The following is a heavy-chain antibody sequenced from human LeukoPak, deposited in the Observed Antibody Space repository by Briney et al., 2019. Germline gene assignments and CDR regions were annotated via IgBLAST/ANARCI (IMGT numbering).Heavy chain of an antibody. D-gene: IGHD1-26*01. Sequence: SVKVSCKASGGTFSSYAISWVRQAPGQGLEWMGGIIPIFGTANYAQKFQGRVTITTDESTSTAYMELSSLRSEDTAVYYCARDGRFAAYEPDYWGQGTLVTVSS. CDR3: ARDGRFAAYEPDY. CDR1: GGTFSSYA. CDR2: IIPIFGTA. J-gene: IGHJ4*02. V-gene: IGHV1-69*05.